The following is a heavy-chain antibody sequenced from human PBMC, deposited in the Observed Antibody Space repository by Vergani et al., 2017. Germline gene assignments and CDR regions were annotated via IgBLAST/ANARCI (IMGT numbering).Heavy chain of an antibody. V-gene: IGHV4-61*02. CDR3: AGETYYYDSSGYYFGFDY. D-gene: IGHD3-22*01. CDR2: IYTSGST. CDR1: GGSISSGSYY. J-gene: IGHJ4*02. Sequence: QVQLQESGPGLVKPSQTLSLTCTVSGGSISSGSYYWSWIRQPAGKGLEWIGRIYTSGSTNYNPSLKSRVTISVDTSKNQFSLKLSSVTAADTAVYYWAGETYYYDSSGYYFGFDYWGQGTLVTVSS.